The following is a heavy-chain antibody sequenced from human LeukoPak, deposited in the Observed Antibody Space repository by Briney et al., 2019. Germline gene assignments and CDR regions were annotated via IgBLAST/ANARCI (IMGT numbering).Heavy chain of an antibody. CDR2: ISGSGGST. CDR1: GFTFNNYA. CDR3: SKIFRTDGYYLGEHLFDA. Sequence: GGSLRLSCAASGFTFNNYAMSWVRQAPGKGPEWLSAISGSGGSTTDADSVKGRFTTSRDNSKSTLYLQMNSLRAEDTAIYYCSKIFRTDGYYLGEHLFDAWGQGTLVTVSS. D-gene: IGHD3-22*01. V-gene: IGHV3-23*01. J-gene: IGHJ5*02.